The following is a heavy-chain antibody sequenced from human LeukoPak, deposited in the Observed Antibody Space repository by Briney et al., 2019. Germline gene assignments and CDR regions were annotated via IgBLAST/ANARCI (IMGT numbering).Heavy chain of an antibody. Sequence: KSSETLSLTCTVSGGSISSYYWSWIRQPPGKGLGWIGYIYFSGSTNYNPSLKSRVTISVDTSKNQFSLKLSSVTAADTAVYYCARSPIPITIFINTYYFDYWGQGTLVTVSS. CDR1: GGSISSYY. CDR3: ARSPIPITIFINTYYFDY. CDR2: IYFSGST. D-gene: IGHD3-3*01. V-gene: IGHV4-59*08. J-gene: IGHJ4*02.